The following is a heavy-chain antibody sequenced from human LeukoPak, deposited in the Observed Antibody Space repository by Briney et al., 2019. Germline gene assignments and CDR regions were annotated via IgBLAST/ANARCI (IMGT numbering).Heavy chain of an antibody. CDR2: IYYSGYT. J-gene: IGHJ6*03. Sequence: PSETLSLTCTVSGGSISSYYWSWIRQPPGKGLEWIGYIYYSGYTNYNPSLKSRATISVDTSKNQFSLKLSFVTAADTAVYYCARTTMVRGTYYMDVWGKGTTVTISS. CDR3: ARTTMVRGTYYMDV. D-gene: IGHD3-10*01. CDR1: GGSISSYY. V-gene: IGHV4-59*01.